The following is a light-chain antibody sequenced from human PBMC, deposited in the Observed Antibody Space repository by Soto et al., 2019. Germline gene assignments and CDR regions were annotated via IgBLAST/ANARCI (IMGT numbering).Light chain of an antibody. CDR1: SSDVGAYNY. Sequence: QSVLTQPPSASGSPGQSVTISCTGTSSDVGAYNYVSWYQQLPGKAPKLIIYEVSKRPSGVPDRFSGSKSGNTASLTVSGLQAEDEADYYCTSYGGTYSFFYVFGTGTKVTVL. V-gene: IGLV2-8*01. CDR3: TSYGGTYSFFYV. CDR2: EVS. J-gene: IGLJ1*01.